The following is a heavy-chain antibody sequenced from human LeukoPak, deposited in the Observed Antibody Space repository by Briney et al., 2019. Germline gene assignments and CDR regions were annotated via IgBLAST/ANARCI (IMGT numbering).Heavy chain of an antibody. CDR3: ARVRYCGSTSCSTYFDY. J-gene: IGHJ4*02. D-gene: IGHD2-2*02. V-gene: IGHV3-74*01. Sequence: PGGSLRLSCAASGFTFSSYWMHRVRQAPGKGLVWVSRINTDDSSTTYADTVKGRFTISRDNAKNTLYLQMSSLRAEDTAVYYCARVRYCGSTSCSTYFDYWGQGTLVTVSS. CDR2: INTDDSST. CDR1: GFTFSSYW.